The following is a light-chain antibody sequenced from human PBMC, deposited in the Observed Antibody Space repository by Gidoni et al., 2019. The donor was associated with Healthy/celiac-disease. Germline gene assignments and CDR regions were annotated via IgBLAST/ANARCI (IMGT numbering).Light chain of an antibody. Sequence: IVMTQSPATLSVSPGERATLSCSASQSVSSNLAWYQQKPGQEPRLLIYGASTRATGSPARFSGSGSGTEFTITISSLQSEDFAVYYCQQYNNWYPLTFGGGTKVEIK. V-gene: IGKV3-15*01. CDR3: QQYNNWYPLT. J-gene: IGKJ4*01. CDR1: QSVSSN. CDR2: GAS.